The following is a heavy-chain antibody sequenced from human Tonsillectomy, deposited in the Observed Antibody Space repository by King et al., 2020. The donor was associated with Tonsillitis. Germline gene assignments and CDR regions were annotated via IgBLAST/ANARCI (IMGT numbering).Heavy chain of an antibody. Sequence: HVQLQQWGAGLLKPSETLSLTCAVYGGSFSGYYWNWIRQPPGKGLEWIGEIDHNGRPNYNPSLKSRVTISVDTSNNHFSLNVSSVTAADTAVYYCASAPSRRLNWGQGTLVTVSS. CDR3: ASAPSRRLN. CDR1: GGSFSGYY. J-gene: IGHJ4*02. V-gene: IGHV4-34*01. CDR2: IDHNGRP.